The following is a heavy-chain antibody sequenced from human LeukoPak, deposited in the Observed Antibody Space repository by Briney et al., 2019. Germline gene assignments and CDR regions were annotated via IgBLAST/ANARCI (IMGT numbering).Heavy chain of an antibody. CDR3: AKDIAAAGPRGLDY. CDR2: ISWNSGSI. Sequence: GGSLRLSCAASGFTFDDYAMHWVRQAPGKGLEWVSGISWNSGSIGYADSVKGRFTISRDNAKNSLYLQMNSLRAEDTALYYCAKDIAAAGPRGLDYWGQGTLVTVSS. CDR1: GFTFDDYA. D-gene: IGHD6-13*01. J-gene: IGHJ4*02. V-gene: IGHV3-9*01.